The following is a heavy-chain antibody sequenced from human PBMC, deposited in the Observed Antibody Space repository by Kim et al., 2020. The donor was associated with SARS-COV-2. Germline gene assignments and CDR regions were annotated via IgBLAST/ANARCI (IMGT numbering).Heavy chain of an antibody. V-gene: IGHV3-74*01. Sequence: GGSLRLSCVASGFNLGTYWMNWVRQAPGKGLVWVARVDYDGINTFYADSVKGRFTVSRDNAKNTLFLQMNSLKAEDTAVYFCAKGYYDPNCGQGTLVTLS. D-gene: IGHD3-16*01. CDR3: AKGYYDPN. CDR1: GFNLGTYW. CDR2: VDYDGINT. J-gene: IGHJ1*01.